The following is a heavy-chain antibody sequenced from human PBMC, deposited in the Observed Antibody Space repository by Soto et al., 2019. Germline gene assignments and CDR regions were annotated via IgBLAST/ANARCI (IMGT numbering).Heavy chain of an antibody. CDR1: GGSIRSGDYY. D-gene: IGHD3-22*01. CDR2: IYYSGST. CDR3: ATGSYYDSSGFYGP. J-gene: IGHJ1*01. V-gene: IGHV4-30-4*01. Sequence: PSETLSLTCTVSGGSIRSGDYYWSWIRQPPGKGLESIGYIYYSGSTYYNPSLKSRVTISVDTSKNQFSLKLSSVTAADTAAYYCATGSYYDSSGFYGPWAQGTLATVSS.